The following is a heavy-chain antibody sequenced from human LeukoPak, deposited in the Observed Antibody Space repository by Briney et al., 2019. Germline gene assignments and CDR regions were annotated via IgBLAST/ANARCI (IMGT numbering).Heavy chain of an antibody. Sequence: QPGRSLRLSCAASGFTFSSYAMHWVRQAPGKGLEWVAVISYDGSNKYYADSVKGRFTISRDNSKNTLYLQMNSLRAEDTAVYYCAKDQMPSHYCSGGSCYSTDDAFDIWGQGTMVTVSS. D-gene: IGHD2-15*01. J-gene: IGHJ3*02. CDR2: ISYDGSNK. CDR3: AKDQMPSHYCSGGSCYSTDDAFDI. V-gene: IGHV3-30-3*01. CDR1: GFTFSSYA.